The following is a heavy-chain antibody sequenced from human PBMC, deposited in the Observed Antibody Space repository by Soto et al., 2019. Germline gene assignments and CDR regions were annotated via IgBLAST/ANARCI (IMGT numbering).Heavy chain of an antibody. CDR2: IYYSGST. D-gene: IGHD3-9*01. CDR1: GGSISSGGYY. J-gene: IGHJ4*02. Sequence: QVQLQESGPGLVKPSQTLSLTCTVSGGSISSGGYYWSWIRQHPGKGLEWIGYIYYSGSTYYNPSLMSRVTIAVDSCKNQFSQKLISVTAADTAVYYCARESFAVDPDYWGQGTLVTISS. V-gene: IGHV4-31*03. CDR3: ARESFAVDPDY.